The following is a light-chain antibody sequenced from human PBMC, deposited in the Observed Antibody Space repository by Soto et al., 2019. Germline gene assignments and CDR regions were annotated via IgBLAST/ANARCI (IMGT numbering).Light chain of an antibody. J-gene: IGLJ2*01. CDR2: EVS. CDR3: SSYAGSNNPVV. CDR1: SSDVVGYNY. Sequence: QSALTQPPSASGSPGQSVTISCTGTSSDVVGYNYVSWYQQHPGTAPKLMIDEVSNRPSGVPDRFSGSKSGNTASLTVSGLQAEDEADYYCSSYAGSNNPVVFGGGTKLTVL. V-gene: IGLV2-8*01.